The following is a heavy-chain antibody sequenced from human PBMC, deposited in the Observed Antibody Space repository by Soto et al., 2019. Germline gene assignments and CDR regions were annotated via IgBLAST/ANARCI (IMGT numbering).Heavy chain of an antibody. CDR2: IGSGSRGT. CDR3: ARDGHNWNYVRWFDS. Sequence: EAQLLESGGGLVQPGGSLRLSCAASGFAFSNFAMSWVRQAPGKGLEWVSAIGSGSRGTHYAESVEDRFTISRDDSRNTLYLQMTSLRVEDTAVYYCARDGHNWNYVRWFDSWGQGTLVTVSS. J-gene: IGHJ5*01. CDR1: GFAFSNFA. D-gene: IGHD1-7*01. V-gene: IGHV3-23*01.